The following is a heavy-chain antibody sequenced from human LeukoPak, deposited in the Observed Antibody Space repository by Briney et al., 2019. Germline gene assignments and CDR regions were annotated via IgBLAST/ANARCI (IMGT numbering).Heavy chain of an antibody. CDR1: GFTFSSYG. J-gene: IGHJ4*02. Sequence: GGSLRLSCAASGFTFSSYGMHWVRQAPGKGLEWVAFIRYDGSNKYYADSVKGRFTISRDNSKNTLYLQMNSLRADDTAVYYCAKGQNPLWFGELSLYLDYWGQGNLVTVSS. CDR2: IRYDGSNK. D-gene: IGHD3-10*01. V-gene: IGHV3-30*02. CDR3: AKGQNPLWFGELSLYLDY.